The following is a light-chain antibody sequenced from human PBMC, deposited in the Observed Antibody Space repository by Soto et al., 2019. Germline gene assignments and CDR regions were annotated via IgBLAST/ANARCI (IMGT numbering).Light chain of an antibody. Sequence: QSVLAQPASVSGSPGQSITISCTGTSXDVGRYNYVSWYQQHPGKAPKLMIHEVSYRPSGVSSRFSGSKSGNAASLTISGLQAEDEAEYHCCSYTNRATYVFGTGTKVTVL. CDR3: CSYTNRATYV. V-gene: IGLV2-14*01. CDR2: EVS. J-gene: IGLJ1*01. CDR1: SXDVGRYNY.